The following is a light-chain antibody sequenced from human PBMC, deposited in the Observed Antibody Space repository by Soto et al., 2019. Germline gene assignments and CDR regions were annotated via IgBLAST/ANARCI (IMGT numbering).Light chain of an antibody. CDR2: DVN. Sequence: QSALTQPASVSGSPGQSITISCTGTSSDVGGYNYVSWYQQLPDKAPKLMIYDVNNRPSGVSNRFSGSKSGNTASLTISGLQAEGEADYYRSSYTSSSTPVIFGGGTKVTVL. V-gene: IGLV2-14*03. CDR3: SSYTSSSTPVI. CDR1: SSDVGGYNY. J-gene: IGLJ2*01.